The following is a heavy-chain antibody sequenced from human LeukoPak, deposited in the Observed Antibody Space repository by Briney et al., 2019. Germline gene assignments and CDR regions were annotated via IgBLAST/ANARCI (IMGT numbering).Heavy chain of an antibody. J-gene: IGHJ4*02. CDR1: GGSISSYY. D-gene: IGHD1-26*01. Sequence: PSETLSLTCTVSGGSISSYYWSWIRQPPGKGLEWIGYIYHSGSTNYNPSLKSRVTISVDTSKNQFSLKLSSVTAADTAVYYCAKDDGSRSYSVYWGQGILVTVSS. V-gene: IGHV4-59*01. CDR2: IYHSGST. CDR3: AKDDGSRSYSVY.